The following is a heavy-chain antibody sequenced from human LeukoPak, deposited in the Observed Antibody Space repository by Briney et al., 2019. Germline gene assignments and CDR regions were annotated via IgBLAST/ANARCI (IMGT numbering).Heavy chain of an antibody. D-gene: IGHD1-26*01. CDR2: TWYDGSYK. CDR1: GFTFSSSA. CDR3: ARDRGSVGATAFGMDV. J-gene: IGHJ6*02. V-gene: IGHV3-33*08. Sequence: GGSLRLSCAASGFTFSSSAMSWVRQAPGKGLEWVAVTWYDGSYKWYADSVKGRFTISRDNFKSTLYLQMDSLRAEDTAVYYCARDRGSVGATAFGMDVWGQGTTVAVFS.